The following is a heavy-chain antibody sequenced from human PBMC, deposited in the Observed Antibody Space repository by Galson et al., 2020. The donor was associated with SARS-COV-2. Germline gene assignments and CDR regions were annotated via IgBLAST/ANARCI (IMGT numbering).Heavy chain of an antibody. CDR3: ARVGTVTTFNY. V-gene: IGHV4-39*02. CDR1: GGSVSSNSYY. Sequence: ASETLSLTCTVSGGSVSSNSYYWGWIRQPPGKGLEWIGSIYYSGSTYYNPSLKSRVTISVDTSKNQFSLKLNSVTAADTAMYYCARVGTVTTFNYWGQGTLVTVSS. D-gene: IGHD4-17*01. J-gene: IGHJ4*02. CDR2: IYYSGST.